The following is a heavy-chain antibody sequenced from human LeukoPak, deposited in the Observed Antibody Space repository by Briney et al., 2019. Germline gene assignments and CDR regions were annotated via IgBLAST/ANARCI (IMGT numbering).Heavy chain of an antibody. CDR2: IYPSGSP. CDR3: ARGSFYYFDY. Sequence: SETLSLTCAVSGGSISSGGYSWTWLRQAAGKGLEWIGRIYPSGSPNYHPSLKSRVTISIAASKNQFSLKLSSVTAADTAVYYCARGSFYYFDYWGQGTLVTVSS. CDR1: GGSISSGGYS. V-gene: IGHV4-61*02. J-gene: IGHJ4*02.